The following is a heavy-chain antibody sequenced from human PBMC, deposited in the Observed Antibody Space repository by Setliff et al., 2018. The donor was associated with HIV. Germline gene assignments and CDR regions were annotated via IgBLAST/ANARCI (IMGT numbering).Heavy chain of an antibody. CDR1: GHTLTELS. CDR3: ATHRWYSGSYLRDY. CDR2: FDPEKSEK. Sequence: ASVKVSCKVSGHTLTELSMHWVRQAPGKGLEWMGGFDPEKSEKIYAQKLQGRVTMTEDTSTDTAYMELRSLRSEDTAVYYCATHRWYSGSYLRDYWGQGTRVTVS. J-gene: IGHJ4*02. D-gene: IGHD1-26*01. V-gene: IGHV1-24*01.